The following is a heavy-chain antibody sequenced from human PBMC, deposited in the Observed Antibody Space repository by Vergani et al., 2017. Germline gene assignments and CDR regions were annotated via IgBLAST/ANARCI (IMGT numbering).Heavy chain of an antibody. J-gene: IGHJ4*02. CDR2: INPSGGHT. V-gene: IGHV1-46*03. CDR1: GYTFSNYY. CDR3: ARGDYGILTGYRY. Sequence: QVQLVQSGAEVKKSGASVKVSCKTSGYTFSNYYMHWVRQAPGQGLEWMGIINPSGGHTNYAQKFQGRVTMTRDTPTSTVYMEMSSLRSEDTAIYYCARGDYGILTGYRYWGQGTLGTVSA. D-gene: IGHD3-9*01.